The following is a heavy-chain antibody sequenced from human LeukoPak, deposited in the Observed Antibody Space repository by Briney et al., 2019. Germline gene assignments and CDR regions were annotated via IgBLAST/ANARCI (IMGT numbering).Heavy chain of an antibody. CDR3: ARSRLYCSSTSCQFFDY. V-gene: IGHV3-30-3*01. CDR1: GFTFSSYA. CDR2: ISYDGSNK. Sequence: GGSLRLSCAASGFTFSSYAMHWVRQAPGKGLEWVAVISYDGSNKYYADSVKGRFTISRDNSKNTLYLQMNSLRAEDTAVYYCARSRLYCSSTSCQFFDYWGQGTLVTASS. J-gene: IGHJ4*02. D-gene: IGHD2-2*01.